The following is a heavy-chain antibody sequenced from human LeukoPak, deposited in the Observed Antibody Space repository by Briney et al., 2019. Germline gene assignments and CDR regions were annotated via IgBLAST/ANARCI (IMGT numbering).Heavy chain of an antibody. Sequence: PSETLSLTCTVSGGSIRDTTYYWGWIRQPPGKGLEWIGSIYYSGNTYYNPSLMSRVTISVDTSKNQFSLNLSSVTAADTAVYFCARAPHFFDTSGSRYYFDYWGQGALVTVSS. D-gene: IGHD3-22*01. CDR2: IYYSGNT. V-gene: IGHV4-39*07. J-gene: IGHJ4*02. CDR3: ARAPHFFDTSGSRYYFDY. CDR1: GGSIRDTTYY.